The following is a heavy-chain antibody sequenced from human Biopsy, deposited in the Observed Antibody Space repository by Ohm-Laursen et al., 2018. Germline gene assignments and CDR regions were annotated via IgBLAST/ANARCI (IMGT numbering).Heavy chain of an antibody. CDR3: ARHDRSGYWGLDY. CDR2: IYYTGST. D-gene: IGHD3-22*01. Sequence: SETLSLTCTVSRDSISNYYWTWIRQSPGKGLEWIGYIYYTGSTNYNPSVKSRVTISVDTSKNQLSLKVTSVTATDTAMYYCARHDRSGYWGLDYWGQGALVTVSA. V-gene: IGHV4-59*08. J-gene: IGHJ4*02. CDR1: RDSISNYY.